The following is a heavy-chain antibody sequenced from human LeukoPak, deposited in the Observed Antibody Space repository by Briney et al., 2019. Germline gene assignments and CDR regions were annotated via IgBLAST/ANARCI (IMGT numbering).Heavy chain of an antibody. CDR1: GYTFTNYY. D-gene: IGHD1-26*01. V-gene: IGHV1-46*01. Sequence: ASVRVSCKASGYTFTNYYMHWVRQAPGQGLEWMGIINPSGGSTSYAQKFQGRVTMTRDTSTGTVYMELSSLRSEDTAVYYCAGVGATGYFDYWGQGTLVTVSS. CDR2: INPSGGST. CDR3: AGVGATGYFDY. J-gene: IGHJ4*02.